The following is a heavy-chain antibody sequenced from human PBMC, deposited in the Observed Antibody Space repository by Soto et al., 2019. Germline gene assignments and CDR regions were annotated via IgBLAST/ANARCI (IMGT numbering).Heavy chain of an antibody. V-gene: IGHV4-59*10. CDR2: IYATGTT. CDR1: GGSFSGYY. D-gene: IGHD1-1*01. Sequence: PSETLSLTCAVYGGSFSGYYWSWIRKSAGKGLEWIGRIYATGTTAYNPSLKSRVMMSVDTSKKQFSLKLRSVTAADTAVDYCVRDGTKTLRDWFDPWGQGISVTSPQ. CDR3: VRDGTKTLRDWFDP. J-gene: IGHJ5*02.